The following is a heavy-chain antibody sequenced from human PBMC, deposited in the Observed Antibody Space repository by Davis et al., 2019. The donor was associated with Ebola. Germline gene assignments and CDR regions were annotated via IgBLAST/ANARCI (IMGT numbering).Heavy chain of an antibody. CDR2: IYYSGST. J-gene: IGHJ6*02. CDR1: GGSISSYY. D-gene: IGHD3-22*01. Sequence: MPSETLSLTCTVSGGSISSYYWSWIRRPPGKGLEWIGYIYYSGSTNYNPSLKSRVTISVDTSKNQFSLKLSSVTAADTAVYYCARVGGSGYYSRDYYYYYGMDVWGQGTTVTVSS. V-gene: IGHV4-59*12. CDR3: ARVGGSGYYSRDYYYYYGMDV.